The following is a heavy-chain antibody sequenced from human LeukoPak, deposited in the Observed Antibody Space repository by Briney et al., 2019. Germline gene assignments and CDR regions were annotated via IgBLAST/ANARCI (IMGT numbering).Heavy chain of an antibody. V-gene: IGHV3-23*01. J-gene: IGHJ6*03. Sequence: PGGSLRLSCAASGFTFSSYAMSWVRQAPGKGLEWVSAISGSGGSTYYADSVKGRFTISRDNSKNTLYLQMNSLRAEDTAVYYCARPAGWFGELPTPYYYYYMDVWGKGTTVTISS. CDR1: GFTFSSYA. CDR3: ARPAGWFGELPTPYYYYYMDV. D-gene: IGHD3-10*01. CDR2: ISGSGGST.